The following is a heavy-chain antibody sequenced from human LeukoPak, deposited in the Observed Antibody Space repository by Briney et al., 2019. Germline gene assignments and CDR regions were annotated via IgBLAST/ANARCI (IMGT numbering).Heavy chain of an antibody. D-gene: IGHD3-22*01. J-gene: IGHJ4*02. CDR1: GFTFSSYA. Sequence: GGSLRLSCAASGFTFSSYAMSWVRQAPGKGLEWVSAISGSGGSTYYADSVKGRFTISRDNSKNTLYLQMNSLRAEDTAVYYRAREGNDYYDSSGNFDYWGQGTLVTVSS. V-gene: IGHV3-23*01. CDR2: ISGSGGST. CDR3: AREGNDYYDSSGNFDY.